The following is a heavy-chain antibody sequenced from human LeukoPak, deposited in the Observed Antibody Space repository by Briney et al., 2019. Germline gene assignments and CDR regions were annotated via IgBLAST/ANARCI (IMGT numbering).Heavy chain of an antibody. V-gene: IGHV4-4*08. CDR1: GGSISSYY. D-gene: IGHD3-22*01. J-gene: IGHJ3*02. CDR2: IYTSGST. Sequence: PSETLSLTCTVSGGSISSYYWSWIRQPPGKGLEWIGYIYTSGSTNYNPSLKSRVTMSVDTSKNQFSLKLSSVTAADTAVYYCARDYPYYYDSSGYYWDAFDIWGQGTMVTVSS. CDR3: ARDYPYYYDSSGYYWDAFDI.